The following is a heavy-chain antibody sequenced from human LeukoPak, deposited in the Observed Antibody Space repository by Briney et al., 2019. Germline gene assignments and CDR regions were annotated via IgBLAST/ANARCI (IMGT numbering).Heavy chain of an antibody. CDR2: MFYSGGT. Sequence: SETLSLTCTVSGGSISSYDWSWIRQSPGKGLEWIGHMFYSGGTNYNPSVQSRITISKDTSKNQFSLNLSSVTAADTAVYYCAREAAALMDVWGQGTTVTVSS. CDR3: AREAAALMDV. CDR1: GGSISSYD. V-gene: IGHV4-59*12. J-gene: IGHJ6*02. D-gene: IGHD6-13*01.